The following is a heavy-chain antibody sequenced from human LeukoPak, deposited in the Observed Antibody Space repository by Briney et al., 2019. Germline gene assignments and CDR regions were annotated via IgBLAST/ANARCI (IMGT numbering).Heavy chain of an antibody. D-gene: IGHD3-9*01. Sequence: GGSLRLSCAASGFTVSSNYMNWVRQAPGKGLEWVAVISYDGRDKYYADSVKGRFTISRDNSENTVYVQMNSLRGDDTAVYYCARDFDQGGAAYYFDHWGQGTLVTVSS. J-gene: IGHJ4*02. CDR3: ARDFDQGGAAYYFDH. V-gene: IGHV3-30*03. CDR2: ISYDGRDK. CDR1: GFTVSSNY.